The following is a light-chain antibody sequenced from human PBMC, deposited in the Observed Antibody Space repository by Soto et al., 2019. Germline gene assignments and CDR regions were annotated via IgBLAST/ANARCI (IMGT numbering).Light chain of an antibody. CDR3: QQYNNWPPVYT. Sequence: EIVMTQSPATLSVSPGERATLSCRASQSVSSNLAWYQQKPGQPPRLLIYGASTRATGIPARFSGSGSGTEFTLTISSLQSEHFAVYYCQQYNNWPPVYTFGQGTKLEIK. CDR2: GAS. V-gene: IGKV3-15*01. CDR1: QSVSSN. J-gene: IGKJ2*01.